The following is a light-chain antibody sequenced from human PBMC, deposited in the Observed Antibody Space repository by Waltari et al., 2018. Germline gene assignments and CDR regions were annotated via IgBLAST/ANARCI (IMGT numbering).Light chain of an antibody. V-gene: IGLV3-21*04. CDR1: NIGIKS. CDR2: YDR. J-gene: IGLJ2*01. Sequence: SYVLTQPPSVSVAPGQTARISCEGNNIGIKSVHWYQQKPGQAPALVIYYDRDRPPGIPGRVSGANSGTTATLTISRVEVGDEAAYYCQVWDGSSDHRVFGGGTKLTVL. CDR3: QVWDGSSDHRV.